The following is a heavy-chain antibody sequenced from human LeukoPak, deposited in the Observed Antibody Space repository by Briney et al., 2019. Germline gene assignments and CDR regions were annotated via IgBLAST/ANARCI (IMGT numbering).Heavy chain of an antibody. V-gene: IGHV1-18*01. Sequence: ASVKVSCKASGYTFTSYVISWVRHAPGQGLEWMGWISSYNGNTNYAQKLQGTVTMTTDTSTSTAYMELRSPRSNDTAVYYCARDRAGSDFWSGYYLYSFDYWGRGTLVTVSS. J-gene: IGHJ4*02. CDR3: ARDRAGSDFWSGYYLYSFDY. D-gene: IGHD3-3*01. CDR1: GYTFTSYV. CDR2: ISSYNGNT.